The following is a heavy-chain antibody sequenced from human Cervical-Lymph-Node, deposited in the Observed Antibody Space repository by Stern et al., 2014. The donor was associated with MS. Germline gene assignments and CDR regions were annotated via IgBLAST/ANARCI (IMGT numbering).Heavy chain of an antibody. J-gene: IGHJ4*02. D-gene: IGHD2-8*01. CDR2: IGADSGTT. V-gene: IGHV1-18*01. CDR3: ARDKMHAFDY. Sequence: VQLVESGTEVKKPGASLIVSCKASGYTFTSYGISWVRQAPGQGLEWVGWIGADSGTTKYAQNLRDRITLTRDTSTGTAYMELRTLRSEDTAVYYCARDKMHAFDYWGQGTLVSVSS. CDR1: GYTFTSYG.